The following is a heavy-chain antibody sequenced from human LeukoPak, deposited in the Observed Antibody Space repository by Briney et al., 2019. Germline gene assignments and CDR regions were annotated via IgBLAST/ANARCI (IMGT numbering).Heavy chain of an antibody. CDR1: ELTVSTNY. V-gene: IGHV3-53*01. Sequence: GGSLRLSCAASELTVSTNYMSWVRQAPGKGLEWVSVIYSGGSTYYADSVKGRFTISRDNSKNNLYLRINSLRPEDTAVYFCARYDLRGAFDIWGQGTMVSVSS. D-gene: IGHD4-17*01. J-gene: IGHJ3*02. CDR3: ARYDLRGAFDI. CDR2: IYSGGST.